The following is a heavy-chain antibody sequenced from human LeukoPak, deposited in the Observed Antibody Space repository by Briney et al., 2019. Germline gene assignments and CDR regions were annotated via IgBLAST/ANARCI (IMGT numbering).Heavy chain of an antibody. CDR2: INHSGST. CDR3: ARKRMITFGGVIVFDY. D-gene: IGHD3-16*02. J-gene: IGHJ4*02. CDR1: GGSFSGYY. Sequence: SETLSLTCAVYGGSFSGYYWSWIRQPPGKGLEWIGEINHSGSTNYNPSLKSRVTISVDTSKNQFSLKLSSVTAADTAVYYCARKRMITFGGVIVFDYWGQGTLVTVSS. V-gene: IGHV4-34*01.